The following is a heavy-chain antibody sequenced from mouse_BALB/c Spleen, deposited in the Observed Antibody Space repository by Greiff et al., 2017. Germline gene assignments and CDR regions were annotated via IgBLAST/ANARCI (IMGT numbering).Heavy chain of an antibody. V-gene: IGHV2-9*02. D-gene: IGHD1-1*01. CDR3: ARDYYGSGAY. CDR1: GFSLTSYG. Sequence: VKVVESGPGLVAPSQSLSITCAVSGFSLTSYGVHWVRQPPGKGLEWLGVIWGGGSTNYNSALMSRLSISKDNSKSQVFLKMNSLQTDDTAMYYCARDYYGSGAYWGQGTLVTVSA. J-gene: IGHJ3*01. CDR2: IWGGGST.